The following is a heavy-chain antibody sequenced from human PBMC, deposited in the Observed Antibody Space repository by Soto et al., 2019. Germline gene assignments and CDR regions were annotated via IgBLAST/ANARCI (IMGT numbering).Heavy chain of an antibody. J-gene: IGHJ4*02. V-gene: IGHV1-3*01. CDR3: ARDLGVGAASDY. D-gene: IGHD1-26*01. CDR1: GYTFTSYA. CDR2: INAGNRNT. Sequence: QVQLVQSGAEVKKPGASVKVSCKASGYTFTSYAMHWVRQAPGQRLEWMGWINAGNRNTKYSQKFRGRVTITRDTSASTAYMELSSLRSEDTAVYYCARDLGVGAASDYWGQGTLVTVSS.